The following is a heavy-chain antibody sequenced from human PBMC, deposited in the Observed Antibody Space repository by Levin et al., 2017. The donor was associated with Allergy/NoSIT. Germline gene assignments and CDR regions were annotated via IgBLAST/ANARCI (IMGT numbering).Heavy chain of an antibody. CDR3: AKDFYSRGWYYFDY. D-gene: IGHD6-19*01. Sequence: GGSLRLSCAASGFSFDDYAMHWVRQAPGKGLEWVSGISWNSGITGYADSVKGRFTISRDNAKNSLYLQMNSLRAEDTALYYCAKDFYSRGWYYFDYWGQGTLVTVSS. CDR2: ISWNSGIT. CDR1: GFSFDDYA. V-gene: IGHV3-9*01. J-gene: IGHJ4*02.